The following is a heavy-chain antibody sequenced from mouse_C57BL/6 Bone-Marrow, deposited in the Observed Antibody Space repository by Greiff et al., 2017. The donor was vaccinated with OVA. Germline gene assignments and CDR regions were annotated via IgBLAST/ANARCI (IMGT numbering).Heavy chain of an antibody. CDR2: IDPSDSET. CDR3: AGYYYGSLDY. V-gene: IGHV1-52*01. CDR1: GYTFTSYW. D-gene: IGHD1-1*01. J-gene: IGHJ2*01. Sequence: QVQLQQPGAELVRPGSSVKLSCKASGYTFTSYWMHWVKQRPIQGLEWIGNIDPSDSETHYNQKFKDKATLTVDKSSSTAYMQLSSLTSEDSAVYYCAGYYYGSLDYWGQGTTLTVSS.